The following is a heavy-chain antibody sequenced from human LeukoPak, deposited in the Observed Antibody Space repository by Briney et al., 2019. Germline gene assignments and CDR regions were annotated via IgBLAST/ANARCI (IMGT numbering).Heavy chain of an antibody. CDR1: GFTFSSYA. J-gene: IGHJ4*02. V-gene: IGHV3-23*01. CDR3: AKTEGNYDYVWGSYRFCYFDY. CDR2: ISGSGGST. Sequence: PGGSLRLSCAASGFTFSSYAMSWVRQAPGKGLEWVSAISGSGGSTYYADSVKGRFTISRDNSKNTLYLQMNSLRAEDTAVYYCAKTEGNYDYVWGSYRFCYFDYWGQGTLVTVSS. D-gene: IGHD3-16*02.